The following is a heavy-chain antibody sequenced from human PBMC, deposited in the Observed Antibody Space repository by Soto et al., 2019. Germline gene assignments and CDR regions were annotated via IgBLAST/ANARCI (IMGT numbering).Heavy chain of an antibody. Sequence: EVQLVESGGGLVQPGGSLRLSCAASGFTFSSYWMHWVRQAPGKGLVWVSRIKGDGSSTSYADSVKGRFTISRDNAKNTLYLQMNSLRAEDTAVYYCARKLREAVAGLGYWGQGTLVTVSS. CDR2: IKGDGSST. J-gene: IGHJ4*02. V-gene: IGHV3-74*01. D-gene: IGHD6-19*01. CDR1: GFTFSSYW. CDR3: ARKLREAVAGLGY.